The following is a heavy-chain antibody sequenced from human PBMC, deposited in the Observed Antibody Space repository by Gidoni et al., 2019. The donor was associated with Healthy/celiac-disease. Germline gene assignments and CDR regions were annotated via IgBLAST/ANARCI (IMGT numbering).Heavy chain of an antibody. J-gene: IGHJ6*02. CDR2: IRSKANSYAT. CDR3: TRQDIVVGTEMDV. V-gene: IGHV3-73*01. D-gene: IGHD2-15*01. CDR1: GFTFSGSA. Sequence: EVQLVASGGGLVQPGGSLKLSCAASGFTFSGSAMHWVRQASGKGLEWVGRIRSKANSYATAYAASVKGRFTISRDDSKNTAYLQMNSLKTEDTAVYYCTRQDIVVGTEMDVWGQGTTVTVSS.